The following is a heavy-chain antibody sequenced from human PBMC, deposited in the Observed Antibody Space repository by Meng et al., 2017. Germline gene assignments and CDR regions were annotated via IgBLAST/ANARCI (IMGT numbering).Heavy chain of an antibody. Sequence: SLRLSCAASGFTFDDYAMHWVRQAPGKGLEWVSGINWNSGNIGYADSVKERFTISSDNAKNSLYLQMNSLRAEGAALYYCAKGIDYYGPYYFYYWGQGTLVTVSS. CDR2: INWNSGNI. D-gene: IGHD3-10*01. J-gene: IGHJ4*02. CDR3: AKGIDYYGPYYFYY. CDR1: GFTFDDYA. V-gene: IGHV3-9*01.